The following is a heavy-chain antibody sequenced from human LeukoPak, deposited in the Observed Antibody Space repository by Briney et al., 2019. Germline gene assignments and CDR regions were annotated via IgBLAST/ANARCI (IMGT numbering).Heavy chain of an antibody. V-gene: IGHV4-39*07. CDR1: GGSISSSSYY. D-gene: IGHD3-22*01. CDR2: IYYSGST. Sequence: SETPSLTCTVSGGSISSSSYYWGWIRQPPGKGLEWIGSIYYSGSTYYNPSLKSRVTTSVDTSKNQFSLKLSSVTDADTAVYYCARDRSLSYYEQKDAFDIWGQGTMVTVSS. CDR3: ARDRSLSYYEQKDAFDI. J-gene: IGHJ3*02.